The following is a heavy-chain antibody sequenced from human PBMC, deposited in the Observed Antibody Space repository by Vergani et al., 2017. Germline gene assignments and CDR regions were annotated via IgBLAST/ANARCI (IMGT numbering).Heavy chain of an antibody. V-gene: IGHV3-15*01. Sequence: EVQLVESGGGLVKPGGSLRLSCAASGFSFSNAWMTWVRQGPGKGLEWVGRIKSQIDGGTTDYAAPVKGRFTISRDDSTNMLYLHMNSLKTEDTAVYHCARPSAPGDYDALDIWGQGTMVTVSS. CDR1: GFSFSNAW. CDR3: ARPSAPGDYDALDI. D-gene: IGHD4-17*01. J-gene: IGHJ3*02. CDR2: IKSQIDGGTT.